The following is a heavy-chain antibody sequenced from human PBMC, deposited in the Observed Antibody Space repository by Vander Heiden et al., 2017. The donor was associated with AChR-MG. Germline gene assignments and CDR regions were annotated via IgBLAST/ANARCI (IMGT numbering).Heavy chain of an antibody. V-gene: IGHV4-34*01. CDR3: ARADYDSWTGYSGQDY. J-gene: IGHJ4*02. CDR1: GGSFSGYY. CDR2: INHSGST. Sequence: QVQLQQWGAGLLKPSETLSLTCAVYGGSFSGYYWSWIRQPPGKGLEWIGEINHSGSTNYNPSLKSRVTISVDTSKNQFSLKLSSVTAADTAVYYCARADYDSWTGYSGQDYWGQGTLVTVSS. D-gene: IGHD3-9*01.